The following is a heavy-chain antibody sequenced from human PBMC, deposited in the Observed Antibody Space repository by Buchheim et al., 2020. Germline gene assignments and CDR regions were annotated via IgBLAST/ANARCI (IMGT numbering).Heavy chain of an antibody. CDR1: GGSIRSNY. CDR3: ARDIEVVGATLYFDL. D-gene: IGHD1-26*01. CDR2: VYHSGTT. V-gene: IGHV4-59*01. J-gene: IGHJ2*01. Sequence: QVQLQEWGPGLVKPSETLSLSCTVSGGSIRSNYWSWIRQPPGKGLEYLGQVYHSGTTNYNPSLQSPVSISLDTSKNQFSLELRSVTAADTAVYYCARDIEVVGATLYFDLWGRGTL.